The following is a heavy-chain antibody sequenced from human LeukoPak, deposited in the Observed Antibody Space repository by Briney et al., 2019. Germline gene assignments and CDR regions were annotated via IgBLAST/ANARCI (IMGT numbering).Heavy chain of an antibody. D-gene: IGHD1-26*01. Sequence: PGGSLRLSRAVSGFTFSSYAMSWVRQAPGKGLEGVSAISGSGGSTYYADSVKGRFTISRDNSKNTLYLQMNSLRAEDTAVYCCAKETVGYYYYYYGMDVWGQGTTVTVSS. V-gene: IGHV3-23*01. CDR2: ISGSGGST. CDR1: GFTFSSYA. J-gene: IGHJ6*02. CDR3: AKETVGYYYYYYGMDV.